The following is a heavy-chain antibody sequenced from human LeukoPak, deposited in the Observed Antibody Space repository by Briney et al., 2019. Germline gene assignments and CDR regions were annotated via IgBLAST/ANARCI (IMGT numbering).Heavy chain of an antibody. V-gene: IGHV4-39*01. Sequence: PSETLSLTCTVSGGSISSSSYHWGWIRQPPGKGLEWIGSIYYSGSTYYNPSLKSRVTISVDTSKNQFSLKLSSVTAADTAVYYCARLNYGDYRGGFDYWGQGTLVTVSS. D-gene: IGHD4-17*01. CDR2: IYYSGST. J-gene: IGHJ4*02. CDR1: GGSISSSSYH. CDR3: ARLNYGDYRGGFDY.